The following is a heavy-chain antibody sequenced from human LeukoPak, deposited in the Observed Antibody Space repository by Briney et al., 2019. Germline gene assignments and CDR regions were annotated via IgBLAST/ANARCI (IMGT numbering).Heavy chain of an antibody. J-gene: IGHJ4*02. CDR2: IKQDGSEK. V-gene: IGHV3-7*01. CDR3: ARDLAYYDFGYFDY. Sequence: GGSLRLSCAASGFTFRYVWMSWVRQAPGKGLEWVANIKQDGSEKYYVDSVKGRFTISRDNAKNLLFLQMNSLRAEDTAVYYCARDLAYYDFGYFDYWGQGTLVTVSS. D-gene: IGHD3-3*01. CDR1: GFTFRYVW.